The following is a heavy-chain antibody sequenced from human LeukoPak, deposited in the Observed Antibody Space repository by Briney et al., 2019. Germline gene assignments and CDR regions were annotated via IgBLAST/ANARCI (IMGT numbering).Heavy chain of an antibody. Sequence: ASVKVSCKASGYTFTGYYMHWVRQAPGQGLEWMGRINPNSGGTNYAQKFQGRVTMTRDTSISTAYMELSRLRSDDTAVYCCARVGITIFGVGDGDYWGQGTLVTVSS. J-gene: IGHJ4*02. CDR3: ARVGITIFGVGDGDY. V-gene: IGHV1-2*06. CDR1: GYTFTGYY. CDR2: INPNSGGT. D-gene: IGHD3-3*01.